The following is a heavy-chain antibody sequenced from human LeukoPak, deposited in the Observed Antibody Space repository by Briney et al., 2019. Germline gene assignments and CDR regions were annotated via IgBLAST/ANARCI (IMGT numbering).Heavy chain of an antibody. Sequence: PGSSLRLSYVTSGFNFSKLGMHWVRQAPGKGLGWVSFFPYDGSNEYYADSVKGRFTISRDTSKNTLFLQMNSLRGDDTALYFCAKDHADYSNYYRYGMDVWGQGTRVIVSS. J-gene: IGHJ6*02. CDR2: FPYDGSNE. CDR3: AKDHADYSNYYRYGMDV. CDR1: GFNFSKLG. D-gene: IGHD4-17*01. V-gene: IGHV3-30*18.